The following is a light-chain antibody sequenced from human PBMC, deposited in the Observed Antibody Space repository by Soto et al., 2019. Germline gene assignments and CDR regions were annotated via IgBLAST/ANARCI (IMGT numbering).Light chain of an antibody. CDR3: QQYGSSPGT. Sequence: EIVLTQSPGTLSLSPGERATLSCRASQSVSSSYLAWYQQKPGQAPRLLIYGASIRATGIPDRFSGSGSGPDFTLTISRLEPEDFAVYYCQQYGSSPGTFGQGTKVEVK. CDR1: QSVSSSY. CDR2: GAS. V-gene: IGKV3-20*01. J-gene: IGKJ1*01.